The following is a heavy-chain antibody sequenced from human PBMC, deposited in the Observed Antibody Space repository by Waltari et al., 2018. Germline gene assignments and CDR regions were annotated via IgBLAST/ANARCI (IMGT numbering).Heavy chain of an antibody. V-gene: IGHV3-9*01. CDR1: GFTFDDYA. J-gene: IGHJ4*02. Sequence: EVQLVESGGGLVQPGRSLRLSCAASGFTFDDYAMHWVRQAPGKGLEWVSGISWNSGSIGYADSVKGRFTISRDNSNNTLYVQMNSLRVEDTAVYYCAKAPSGYDPYFDYWGQGTLVTVSS. CDR2: ISWNSGSI. D-gene: IGHD5-12*01. CDR3: AKAPSGYDPYFDY.